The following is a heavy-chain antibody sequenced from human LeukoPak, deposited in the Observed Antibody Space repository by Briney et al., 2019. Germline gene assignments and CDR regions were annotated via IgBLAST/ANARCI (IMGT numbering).Heavy chain of an antibody. CDR3: ARASGYGDNWFDP. CDR1: GYTFTGYY. J-gene: IGHJ5*02. V-gene: IGHV1-2*02. Sequence: GASVKVSCKASGYTFTGYYMHWVRQAPGQGLEWMGWINPNSGGTNYAQKFQGRVTMTRDTSISTAYMELSRLRSDDTAVYYCARASGYGDNWFDPWGQGTLVTVSS. D-gene: IGHD4-17*01. CDR2: INPNSGGT.